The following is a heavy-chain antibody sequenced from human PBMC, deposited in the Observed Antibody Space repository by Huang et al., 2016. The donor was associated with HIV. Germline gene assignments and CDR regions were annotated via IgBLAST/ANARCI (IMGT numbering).Heavy chain of an antibody. CDR2: IKIDGRTT. D-gene: IGHD2-15*01. V-gene: IGHV3-74*02. J-gene: IGHJ3*02. CDR1: GFKFSNYW. Sequence: EEHLVESGGGLVQPGGSLRLSCEASGFKFSNYWMQWVRQAPGKGLMWVSRIKIDGRTTGYADSVKGQFTISRDNAKNTLYLQMSSLTAEDKAIYYCARAGGFEIWGQGTVVTVSS. CDR3: ARAGGFEI.